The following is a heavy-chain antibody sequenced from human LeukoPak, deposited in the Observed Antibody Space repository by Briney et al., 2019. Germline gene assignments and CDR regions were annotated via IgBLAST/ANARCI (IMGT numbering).Heavy chain of an antibody. Sequence: ASVKVSCKASGYTFTSYAMHWVRQAPGQRLEWMGWINAGNGNTKYSQKFQGRVTITRDTSASTAYMELSSLRSEDTAVYYCASRGTQGIQLWPTPFDYWGQGTLVTVSS. V-gene: IGHV1-3*01. CDR3: ASRGTQGIQLWPTPFDY. CDR2: INAGNGNT. CDR1: GYTFTSYA. D-gene: IGHD5-18*01. J-gene: IGHJ4*02.